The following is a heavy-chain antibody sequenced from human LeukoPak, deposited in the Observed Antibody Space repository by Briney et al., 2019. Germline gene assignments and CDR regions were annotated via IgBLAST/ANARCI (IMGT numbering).Heavy chain of an antibody. V-gene: IGHV7-4-1*02. CDR2: INTNSGNP. CDR1: GYTFTSYA. Sequence: ASVKVSRKASGYTFTSYAMNWVRQAPGQGLEWMGRINTNSGNPTYAQGFTGRFVFSLDTSVSTAYLQISSLRAEDTAVYYCARESFDSSSSYFHYYYYVDVWGKGTTVTVSS. J-gene: IGHJ6*03. CDR3: ARESFDSSSSYFHYYYYVDV. D-gene: IGHD6-13*01.